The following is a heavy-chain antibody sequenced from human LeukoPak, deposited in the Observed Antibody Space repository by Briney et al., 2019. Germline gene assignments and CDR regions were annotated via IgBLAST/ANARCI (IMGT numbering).Heavy chain of an antibody. J-gene: IGHJ4*02. CDR3: AREVEGSSYDF. D-gene: IGHD6-19*01. V-gene: IGHV4-59*01. Sequence: PSETLSLTCTVSGGSITSYYWSWIRQPPGKGLEWIGYIYYSGSTNYNPSHKSRVTISVDTSKNQFSLKLNSVTAADTAVYYCAREVEGSSYDFWGQGTLVTVSS. CDR1: GGSITSYY. CDR2: IYYSGST.